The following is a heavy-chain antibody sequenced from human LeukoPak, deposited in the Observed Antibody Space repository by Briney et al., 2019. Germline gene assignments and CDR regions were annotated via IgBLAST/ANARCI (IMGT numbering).Heavy chain of an antibody. J-gene: IGHJ4*02. Sequence: GASVKVSCKASGYTFTSYYMHWVRQAPGQGLEWMGIVNPSGGSTSYAQKFQGRVTMTRDTSTSTVYMELSSLRSEDTAVYYCARRRVGATFFDYWGQGTLVTVSS. CDR3: ARRRVGATFFDY. V-gene: IGHV1-46*01. D-gene: IGHD1-26*01. CDR2: VNPSGGST. CDR1: GYTFTSYY.